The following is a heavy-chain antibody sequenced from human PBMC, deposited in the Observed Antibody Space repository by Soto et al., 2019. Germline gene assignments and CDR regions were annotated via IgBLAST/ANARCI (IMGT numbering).Heavy chain of an antibody. CDR2: IYYSGST. V-gene: IGHV4-39*01. J-gene: IGHJ6*02. CDR1: GGSISSSSYY. Sequence: SETLSLTCTVSGGSISSSSYYWGWIRQPPGKGLEWIGSIYYSGSTYYNPSLKSRVTISVDTSKNQFSLKLSSVTAADTAVYYCARPAGGVYGGNYGMDVWGQGTTVTVSS. CDR3: ARPAGGVYGGNYGMDV. D-gene: IGHD2-15*01.